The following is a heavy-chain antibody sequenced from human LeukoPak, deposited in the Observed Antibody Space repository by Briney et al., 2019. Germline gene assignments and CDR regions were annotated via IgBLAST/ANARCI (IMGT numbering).Heavy chain of an antibody. CDR2: IIPIFGTA. J-gene: IGHJ5*02. Sequence: SVKVSCKASGGTFSSYAISWVRQAPGQGLEWMGRIIPIFGTANYAQKFQGRVTITTDESTSTAYMELSSLRSEDTAVYYCARDPTITMVRGNNWFDPWGQGTLVTVSS. CDR1: GGTFSSYA. CDR3: ARDPTITMVRGNNWFDP. V-gene: IGHV1-69*05. D-gene: IGHD3-10*01.